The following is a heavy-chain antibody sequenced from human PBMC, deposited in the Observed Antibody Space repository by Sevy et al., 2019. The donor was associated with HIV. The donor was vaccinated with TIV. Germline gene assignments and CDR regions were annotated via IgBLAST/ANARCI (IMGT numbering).Heavy chain of an antibody. V-gene: IGHV1-46*01. CDR3: ARARAGTCAFDY. CDR2: INPSGGST. J-gene: IGHJ4*02. Sequence: ASVKVSCKASGYTFTSYYMHWVRQAPGQGLEWMGIINPSGGSTSYAQKFQGRVTMTRDTSTSTVYMELSSLRSEDTAVYYWARARAGTCAFDYWGQGTLVTVSS. D-gene: IGHD1-1*01. CDR1: GYTFTSYY.